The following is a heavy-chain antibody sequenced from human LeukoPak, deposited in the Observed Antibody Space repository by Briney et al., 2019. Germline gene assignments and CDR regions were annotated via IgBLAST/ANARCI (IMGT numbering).Heavy chain of an antibody. J-gene: IGHJ6*02. CDR3: ARENSSGYYFPNAYYYYYGMDV. Sequence: ASAKVSCKASGYTFTSYYMHWVRQAPGQGLEWMGIINPSGGSTSYAQKFQGRVTMTRDTSTSTVYMELSSLRSEDTAVYYCARENSSGYYFPNAYYYYYGMDVWGQGTTVTVSS. CDR2: INPSGGST. D-gene: IGHD3-22*01. CDR1: GYTFTSYY. V-gene: IGHV1-46*01.